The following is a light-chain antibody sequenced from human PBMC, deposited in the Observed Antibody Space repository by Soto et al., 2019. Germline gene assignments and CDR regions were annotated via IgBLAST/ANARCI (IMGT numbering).Light chain of an antibody. Sequence: QSALTQPASVSGSPGQSITISCTGSNSDVGSSIYVSWYQHHPGKAPQLVIYEVSYRPSGVSNRFSGSKSGNTASLTISGLQAEDEADYYCVSHTHMSTMLFGGGTKLTVL. J-gene: IGLJ2*01. V-gene: IGLV2-14*01. CDR1: NSDVGSSIY. CDR3: VSHTHMSTML. CDR2: EVS.